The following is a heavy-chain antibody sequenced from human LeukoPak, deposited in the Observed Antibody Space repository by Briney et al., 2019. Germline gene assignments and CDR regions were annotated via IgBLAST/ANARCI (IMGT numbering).Heavy chain of an antibody. CDR1: GGSISRNNYY. CDR3: ARSDDYGSPEYYFDY. CDR2: IYYSGST. D-gene: IGHD4-17*01. V-gene: IGHV4-39*02. Sequence: PSETLSLTCTVSGGSISRNNYYWDWIRQPPGKGLEYIGSIYYSGSTYYTPSLKSRVTISVDTSKNPFSLKLSSVTAAAAAVYYCARSDDYGSPEYYFDYWGQGTLVTVSS. J-gene: IGHJ4*02.